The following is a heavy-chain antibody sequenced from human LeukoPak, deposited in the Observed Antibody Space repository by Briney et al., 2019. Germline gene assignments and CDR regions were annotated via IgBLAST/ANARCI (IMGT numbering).Heavy chain of an antibody. V-gene: IGHV1-69*04. J-gene: IGHJ4*02. Sequence: ASVKVSCKASGGTFSSYAISWVRQAPGQGLEWMGRIIPILGIANYAQKFQGRVTITADKSTSTAYMELSSLRSEDTAVYYCARGSSGPAYGDYEDYWGQGTLVTVSS. CDR3: ARGSSGPAYGDYEDY. D-gene: IGHD4-17*01. CDR2: IIPILGIA. CDR1: GGTFSSYA.